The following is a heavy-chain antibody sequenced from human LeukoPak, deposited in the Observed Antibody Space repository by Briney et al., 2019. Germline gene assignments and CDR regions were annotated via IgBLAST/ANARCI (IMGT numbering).Heavy chain of an antibody. CDR1: GFTFDDYV. CDR3: VKDISAIIFHYMDV. D-gene: IGHD5-24*01. Sequence: GGSLRLSCAASGFTFDDYVMHWVRQAPGKGLEWVAGISRKSGSIGYADSVKGRFTISRDNAKNSRYLQMNSLRAEDTALYYCVKDISAIIFHYMDVWGKGTTVTVSS. CDR2: ISRKSGSI. J-gene: IGHJ6*03. V-gene: IGHV3-9*01.